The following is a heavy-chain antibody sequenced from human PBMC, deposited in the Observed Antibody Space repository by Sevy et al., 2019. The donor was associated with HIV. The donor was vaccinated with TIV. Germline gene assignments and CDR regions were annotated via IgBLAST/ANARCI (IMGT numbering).Heavy chain of an antibody. CDR1: GFNFRNVW. V-gene: IGHV3-15*01. CDR3: ATINTVGSLAY. Sequence: GGSLRLSCAASGFNFRNVWMGWVRQAPGKGLEWIGLIKSNTDGGTTEYGAPVKGGITISRDDSKNTLFLQVNSLKAEDTALYDCATINTVGSLAYWGRGTLVTVSS. J-gene: IGHJ4*02. CDR2: IKSNTDGGTT. D-gene: IGHD2-15*01.